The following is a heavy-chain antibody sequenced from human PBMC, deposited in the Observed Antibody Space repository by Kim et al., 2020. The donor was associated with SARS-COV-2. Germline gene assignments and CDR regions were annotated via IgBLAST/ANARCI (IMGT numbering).Heavy chain of an antibody. J-gene: IGHJ3*02. CDR1: GVTFSGST. V-gene: IGHV3-73*01. CDR2: IRWEGNSYAT. Sequence: GGSLRLSCASSGVTFSGSTMHWVRQASGKGLEWVGRIRWEGNSYATEYGASVKGRFTFSRDDSKNTAYLQMNSLKTEDTAIYYCARGPPYTDSYWDAFDMWGQGTLVTVSS. D-gene: IGHD1-26*01. CDR3: ARGPPYTDSYWDAFDM.